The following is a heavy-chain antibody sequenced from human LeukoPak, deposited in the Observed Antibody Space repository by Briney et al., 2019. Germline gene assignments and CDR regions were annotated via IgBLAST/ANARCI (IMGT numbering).Heavy chain of an antibody. CDR3: SRIKYGGNSGYHFDY. D-gene: IGHD4-23*01. J-gene: IGHJ4*02. Sequence: AGGSLRLSCSASGFNFNYFAMSWIRQAPGKRLEWVSTIGDSGSGGSYADSVRGRFTISRDNSKNMVYLQMHSLRVDDSAVYYCSRIKYGGNSGYHFDYWGQGTLVTVS. CDR2: IGDSGSGG. V-gene: IGHV3-23*01. CDR1: GFNFNYFA.